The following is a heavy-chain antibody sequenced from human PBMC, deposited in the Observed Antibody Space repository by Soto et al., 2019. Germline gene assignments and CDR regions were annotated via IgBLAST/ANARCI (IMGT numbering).Heavy chain of an antibody. CDR3: ARDFGVVIMSGWFDP. V-gene: IGHV3-33*01. CDR1: GFTFSSYG. CDR2: IWDDGSNK. J-gene: IGHJ5*02. D-gene: IGHD3-3*01. Sequence: PGGSLRLSCAASGFTFSSYGMHWVRQAPGKGLEWVAVIWDDGSNKYYADSVKGRFTISRDNSKNTLYLQMNSLRAEDTAVYYCARDFGVVIMSGWFDPWGQGTLVTVSS.